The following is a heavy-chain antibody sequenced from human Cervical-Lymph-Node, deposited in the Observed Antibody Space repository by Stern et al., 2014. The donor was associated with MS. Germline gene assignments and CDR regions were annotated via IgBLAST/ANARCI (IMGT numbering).Heavy chain of an antibody. CDR1: GDTLNNYA. Sequence: VQLEESGAEVKKPASSVKVSCKASGDTLNNYAINWVRQAPGQGLEWMGMIIPRFGIANYAQKFQGRLTISADEATSTSYMELSSLGSEDTAVYFCARDIALNTGYYFDYWGQGTLVTVSS. CDR3: ARDIALNTGYYFDY. J-gene: IGHJ4*02. V-gene: IGHV1-69*18. D-gene: IGHD4-11*01. CDR2: IIPRFGIA.